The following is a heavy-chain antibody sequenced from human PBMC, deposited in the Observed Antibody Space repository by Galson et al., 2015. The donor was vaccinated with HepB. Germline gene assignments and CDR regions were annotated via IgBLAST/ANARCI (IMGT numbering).Heavy chain of an antibody. Sequence: SLRLSCAGSGFIVNAYAIHWVRQAPGEGLEYVSAIGTGTYYADSVKGRFTISRDDSKNTVYLQMSSLRAEDTAVYYCAKETKGAFYYIDYWGQGTLVGVSS. V-gene: IGHV3-64D*06. CDR3: AKETKGAFYYIDY. CDR2: IGTGT. D-gene: IGHD1/OR15-1a*01. J-gene: IGHJ4*02. CDR1: GFIVNAYA.